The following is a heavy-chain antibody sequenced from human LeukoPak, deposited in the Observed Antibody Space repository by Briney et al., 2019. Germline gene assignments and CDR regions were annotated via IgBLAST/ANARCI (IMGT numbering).Heavy chain of an antibody. D-gene: IGHD6-19*01. CDR1: GGSISSYY. Sequence: SETLPLTCTVSGGSISSYYWSWIRQPAGKGLEWIGRIYTSGSTNYNPSLKSRVTMSVDTSKNQFSLKLSSVTAADTAVYYCAREGASGWYEHRYDYWGQGTLVTVSS. J-gene: IGHJ4*02. CDR3: AREGASGWYEHRYDY. CDR2: IYTSGST. V-gene: IGHV4-4*07.